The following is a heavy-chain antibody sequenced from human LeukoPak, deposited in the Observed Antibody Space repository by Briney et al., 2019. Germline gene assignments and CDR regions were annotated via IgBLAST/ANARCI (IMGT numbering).Heavy chain of an antibody. Sequence: GGSLRLSCAASGFTFSSYTMSWVRQAPGKGLEWVSAISGSGGSTHYADSVRGRFTISRDNSKNTLYLQMNSLRAEDTAVYYFAKDSDTEDQHREFDYWGQGTLVTVSS. CDR3: AKDSDTEDQHREFDY. D-gene: IGHD1-26*01. CDR1: GFTFSSYT. V-gene: IGHV3-23*01. CDR2: ISGSGGST. J-gene: IGHJ4*02.